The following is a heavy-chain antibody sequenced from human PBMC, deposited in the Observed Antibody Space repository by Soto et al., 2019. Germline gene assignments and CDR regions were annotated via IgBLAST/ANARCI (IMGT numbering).Heavy chain of an antibody. Sequence: QVQLQESGPGLVNASGTLSLTCGVSGGSINTNNWWSWLRQPPGQGLEWIAEVYHSGSSNYNPSLKSRLSISVDTSKNQFSLGLTSVTAADSAVYYCARAKPCNTLICPHSFDTWGQGTLVSVSS. V-gene: IGHV4-4*02. D-gene: IGHD2-15*01. CDR1: GGSINTNNW. CDR2: VYHSGSS. J-gene: IGHJ4*02. CDR3: ARAKPCNTLICPHSFDT.